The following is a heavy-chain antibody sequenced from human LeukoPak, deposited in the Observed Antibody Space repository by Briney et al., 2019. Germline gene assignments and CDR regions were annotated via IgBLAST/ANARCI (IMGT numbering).Heavy chain of an antibody. CDR3: ARDVPHDGPQQLDFWSGYSRLSGMNWFDP. CDR2: INPNSGGT. Sequence: ASVKVSCKASGLSLTHDGISWVRQAPGQGLEWMGWINPNSGGTNYAQKFQGRVTMTRDTSISTAYMELSRLRSDDTAVYYCARDVPHDGPQQLDFWSGYSRLSGMNWFDPWGQGTLVTVSS. D-gene: IGHD3-3*01. CDR1: GLSLTHDG. V-gene: IGHV1-2*02. J-gene: IGHJ5*02.